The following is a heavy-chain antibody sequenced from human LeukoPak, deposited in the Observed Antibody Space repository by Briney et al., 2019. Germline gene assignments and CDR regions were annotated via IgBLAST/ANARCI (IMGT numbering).Heavy chain of an antibody. Sequence: PSETLSLTCAVYGGSFSGYYWSWIRQPPGKGLEWIGEINHSGSTNYNPSLKSGVTISVDTSKNQFSLKLSSVTAADTAVYYCASLVDTAMVTVDYWGQGTLVTVSS. V-gene: IGHV4-34*01. J-gene: IGHJ4*02. D-gene: IGHD5-18*01. CDR1: GGSFSGYY. CDR3: ASLVDTAMVTVDY. CDR2: INHSGST.